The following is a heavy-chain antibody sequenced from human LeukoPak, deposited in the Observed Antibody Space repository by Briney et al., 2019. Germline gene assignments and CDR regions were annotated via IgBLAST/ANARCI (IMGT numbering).Heavy chain of an antibody. D-gene: IGHD3-22*01. CDR2: INPNSGGT. Sequence: ASVKISCKASGYTSTGYYMHWVRQAPGQGLEWMGWINPNSGGTNYARKFQGRVTMTRDTSISTAYMELSRLRSDDTAVYYCARDLTYYYDSSGYYLYYWGQGTLVTVSS. CDR1: GYTSTGYY. V-gene: IGHV1-2*02. CDR3: ARDLTYYYDSSGYYLYY. J-gene: IGHJ4*02.